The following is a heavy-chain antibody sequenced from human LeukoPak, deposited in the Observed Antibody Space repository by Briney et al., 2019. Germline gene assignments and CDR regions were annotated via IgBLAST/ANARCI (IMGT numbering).Heavy chain of an antibody. CDR3: ARDSRALTYYDFWSGYSSDAFDT. Sequence: SETLSLTCTVSGGSISSYYWSWIRQPPGKGLEWIGYIYYSGSTNYNPSLKSRVTISVDTSKNQFSLKLSSVTAADTAVYYCARDSRALTYYDFWSGYSSDAFDTWGQGTMVTVSS. D-gene: IGHD3-3*01. CDR1: GGSISSYY. CDR2: IYYSGST. J-gene: IGHJ3*02. V-gene: IGHV4-59*01.